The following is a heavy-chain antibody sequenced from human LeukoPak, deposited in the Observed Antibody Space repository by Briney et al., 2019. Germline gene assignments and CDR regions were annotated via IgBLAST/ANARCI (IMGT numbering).Heavy chain of an antibody. CDR2: INHSGST. D-gene: IGHD2-15*01. V-gene: IGHV4-34*01. Sequence: SETLSLTCAVYGGSFSGYYWSWIRQHPGKGLEWIGEINHSGSTNYNPSLKSRVTISVDTSKNQFSLKLSSVTAADTAVYYCAIQPSREVVVVASNDYYYGMDVWGQGTTVTVSS. CDR3: AIQPSREVVVVASNDYYYGMDV. CDR1: GGSFSGYY. J-gene: IGHJ6*02.